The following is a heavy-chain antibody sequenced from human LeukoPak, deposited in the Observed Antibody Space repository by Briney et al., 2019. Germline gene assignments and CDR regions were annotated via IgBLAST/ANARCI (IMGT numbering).Heavy chain of an antibody. Sequence: PSETLSLTCTVSGGSISSYYWSWIRQPPGKGLEWIGYIYYSGSTNYNPSLKSRVTISVDTSKNQFSLKLSSVTAADTAVYYCARAWDTLVIDYWGQGTLVAVSS. J-gene: IGHJ4*02. D-gene: IGHD2/OR15-2a*01. CDR1: GGSISSYY. V-gene: IGHV4-59*01. CDR2: IYYSGST. CDR3: ARAWDTLVIDY.